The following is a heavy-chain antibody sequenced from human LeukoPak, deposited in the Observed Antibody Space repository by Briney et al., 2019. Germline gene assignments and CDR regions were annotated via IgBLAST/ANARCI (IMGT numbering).Heavy chain of an antibody. CDR2: IYYSEST. CDR3: ARHGDGDYGVNGDH. V-gene: IGHV4-39*01. D-gene: IGHD4-17*01. Sequence: SETLSLTCTVSGGSIRSSSYYWGWIRQPPGKGLEWIGSIYYSESTYYNPSLKSRVTMSVDTSKNQFILKLSSVTAADTAVYYCARHGDGDYGVNGDHWGQGTLVTVSS. J-gene: IGHJ4*02. CDR1: GGSIRSSSYY.